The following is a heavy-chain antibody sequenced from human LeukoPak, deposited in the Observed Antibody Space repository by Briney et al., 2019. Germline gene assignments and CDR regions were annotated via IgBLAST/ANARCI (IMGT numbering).Heavy chain of an antibody. CDR2: IYYSGST. CDR1: GGSISSYY. J-gene: IGHJ4*02. D-gene: IGHD3-10*01. V-gene: IGHV4-59*01. CDR3: ARALGDGVYLDY. Sequence: PSETLSLTCTVSGGSISSYYWGWIRQPPGKGLEWIGYIYYSGSTNYNPSLKSRVTISVDTSKNQFSLKLSSVTAADTAVYYCARALGDGVYLDYWGQGTLVTVSS.